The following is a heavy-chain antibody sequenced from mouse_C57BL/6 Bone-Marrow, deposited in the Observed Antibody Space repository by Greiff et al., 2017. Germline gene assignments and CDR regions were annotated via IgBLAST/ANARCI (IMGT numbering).Heavy chain of an antibody. D-gene: IGHD1-2*01. CDR2: IFPGSGST. CDR1: GYTFTDYY. J-gene: IGHJ2*01. Sequence: QVQLKESGPELVKPGASVKISCKASGYTFTDYYINWVKQRPGQGLEWIGWIFPGSGSTYYNEKFKGKATLTVDKSSSTAYMLLSSLTSEDSAVYFCARPITTASEYFDYWGQGTTLTVSS. CDR3: ARPITTASEYFDY. V-gene: IGHV1-75*01.